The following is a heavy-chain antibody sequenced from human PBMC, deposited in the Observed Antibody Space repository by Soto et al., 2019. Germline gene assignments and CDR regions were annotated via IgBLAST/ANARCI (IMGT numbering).Heavy chain of an antibody. CDR3: ARVNVYYDSSGLPDYGMDV. V-gene: IGHV3-13*01. CDR2: IGTAGDT. CDR1: GFTFSSYD. J-gene: IGHJ6*02. D-gene: IGHD3-22*01. Sequence: GGSLRLSCAASGFTFSSYDVHWVRQATGKGLECVSAIGTAGDTYYPGSVKGRFTISRENAKNSLYLQMNSLRAGDTAVYYCARVNVYYDSSGLPDYGMDVWGQGTTVTVSS.